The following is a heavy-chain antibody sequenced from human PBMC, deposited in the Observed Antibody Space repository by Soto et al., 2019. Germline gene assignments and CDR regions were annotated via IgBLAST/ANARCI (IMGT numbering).Heavy chain of an antibody. CDR2: ISNNGDTA. CDR3: AKSRVFIGAIVTLLDS. Sequence: EVQLLESGGGLVQPGGSLTLSCATSGFTFSSYAMVWVRQAAEKGLEWVASISNNGDTAYYADSVKGRFTISRGNSENTLYLQINGLRAADTALYFCAKSRVFIGAIVTLLDSWGQGTQVTVSS. J-gene: IGHJ4*02. D-gene: IGHD3-16*02. CDR1: GFTFSSYA. V-gene: IGHV3-23*01.